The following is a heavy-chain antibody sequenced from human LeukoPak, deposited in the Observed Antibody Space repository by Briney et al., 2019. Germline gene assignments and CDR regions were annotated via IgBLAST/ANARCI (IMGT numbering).Heavy chain of an antibody. Sequence: GSSVKVSCKASGGTFSSYAISWVRQAPGQGLEWMGGIIPIFGTANYAQKFQGRVTITADESTSTAYMELSSLRSEDTAVYYCARGRITMVRGVNDNGWFDPWGQGTLVTVSS. CDR3: ARGRITMVRGVNDNGWFDP. CDR1: GGTFSSYA. V-gene: IGHV1-69*01. CDR2: IIPIFGTA. D-gene: IGHD3-10*01. J-gene: IGHJ5*02.